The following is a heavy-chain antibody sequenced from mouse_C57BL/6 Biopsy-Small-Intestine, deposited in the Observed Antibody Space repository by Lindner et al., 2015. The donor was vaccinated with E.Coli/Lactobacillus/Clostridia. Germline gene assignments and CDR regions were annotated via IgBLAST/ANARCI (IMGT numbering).Heavy chain of an antibody. CDR1: GFNIKDDY. V-gene: IGHV14-3*01. CDR3: ARSTTMITAWFAY. CDR2: IDPASGNT. D-gene: IGHD2-4*01. J-gene: IGHJ3*01. Sequence: VQLQESGAELVRPGASAKLSCTASGFNIKDDYMHWVKQRPEQGLEWIGRIDPASGNTKYAPKFQDKATITADTSSNTAYLQLSSLTSEDTAVYYCARSTTMITAWFAYWGQGTLVTVSA.